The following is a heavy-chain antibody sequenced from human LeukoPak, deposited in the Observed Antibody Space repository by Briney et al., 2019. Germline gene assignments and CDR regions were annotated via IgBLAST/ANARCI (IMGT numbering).Heavy chain of an antibody. D-gene: IGHD7-27*01. V-gene: IGHV3-23*01. Sequence: GGSLRLSCAASGFGFSSYAMSWVRQAPGKGLEWVSHISAGGGTTYYVDSVKGRFIISRDNVDNSLFLQMSSLRVEDTAVYYCTRAPRQILTGDTFDIWGQGTVVTVSS. CDR2: ISAGGGTT. CDR3: TRAPRQILTGDTFDI. J-gene: IGHJ3*02. CDR1: GFGFSSYA.